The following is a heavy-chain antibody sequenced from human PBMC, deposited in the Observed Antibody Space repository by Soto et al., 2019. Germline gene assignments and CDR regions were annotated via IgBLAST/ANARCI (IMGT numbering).Heavy chain of an antibody. D-gene: IGHD6-6*01. V-gene: IGHV3-23*01. Sequence: EVQLLESGGGFVQPGGALRLSCATSGFSFSTDAMTWVRQAPGKGLEWVSGISGSGVGTYYTASVKGRFTISRDNSQGTLYLQMNSLRVEDAAVYFWAKARSIAAYQTPEFDYWGQGTLVTVSS. CDR3: AKARSIAAYQTPEFDY. CDR1: GFSFSTDA. CDR2: ISGSGVGT. J-gene: IGHJ4*02.